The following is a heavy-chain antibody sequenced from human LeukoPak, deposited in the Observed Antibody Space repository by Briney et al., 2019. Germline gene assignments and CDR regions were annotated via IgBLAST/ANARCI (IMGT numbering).Heavy chain of an antibody. CDR2: IKPSGGST. CDR1: GYSFNSYY. Sequence: ASVKVSCKASGYSFNSYYLHWVRQAPGQGLEWMGIIKPSGGSTSYAQKFQGRVTVTRDTSTSTVYMELSSLRSEDTAVYYCAKTLGTYFDYWGQGTLVTVSS. D-gene: IGHD7-27*01. J-gene: IGHJ4*02. V-gene: IGHV1-46*02. CDR3: AKTLGTYFDY.